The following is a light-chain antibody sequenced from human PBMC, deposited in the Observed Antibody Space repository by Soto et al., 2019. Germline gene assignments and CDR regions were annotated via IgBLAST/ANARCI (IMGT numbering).Light chain of an antibody. CDR3: QQYSDWSPYT. J-gene: IGKJ2*01. V-gene: IGKV3-15*01. CDR2: GAS. CDR1: QIISIN. Sequence: VGMTQSPSTLSVSPGERATLFCRASQIISINMAWYQQKPGQAPRLLIYGASTRATGIPARFSGSGSGTEFTLTISSLQSEDVAVYYCQQYSDWSPYTLGQGTKLDI.